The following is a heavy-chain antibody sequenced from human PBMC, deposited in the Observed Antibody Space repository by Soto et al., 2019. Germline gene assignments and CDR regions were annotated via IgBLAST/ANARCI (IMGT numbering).Heavy chain of an antibody. J-gene: IGHJ6*02. Sequence: QVQLQESGPGLVKPSQTLSLTCTVSGGSISSGDYYWSWIRQPPGKGLEWIGYIYYSGSTYYNPSLKSRVTISVDTSKNQFSLKLSSVTAADTAVYYCARGSAARRYYYYGMEVWGQGTTVTVSS. D-gene: IGHD6-6*01. CDR3: ARGSAARRYYYYGMEV. CDR1: GGSISSGDYY. CDR2: IYYSGST. V-gene: IGHV4-30-4*01.